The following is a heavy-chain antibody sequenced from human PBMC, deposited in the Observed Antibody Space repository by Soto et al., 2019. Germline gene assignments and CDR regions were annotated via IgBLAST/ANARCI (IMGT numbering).Heavy chain of an antibody. CDR3: ARDSPPVDY. Sequence: QVQLVQSGAEVKKSGASVKVSCKASGYTLTTYGISWVRQAPGQGLEWMGWISAYDGNTKYAQKLQGRVTMTTDTSTSTAYMELRSLTSDDTAVYSCARDSPPVDYWGQGTLVTVSS. CDR2: ISAYDGNT. CDR1: GYTLTTYG. J-gene: IGHJ4*02. V-gene: IGHV1-18*01.